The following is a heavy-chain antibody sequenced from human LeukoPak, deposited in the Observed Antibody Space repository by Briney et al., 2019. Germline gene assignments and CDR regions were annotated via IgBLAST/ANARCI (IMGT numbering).Heavy chain of an antibody. V-gene: IGHV1-2*02. CDR1: GYTFTSYA. D-gene: IGHD4-17*01. CDR2: INPNSGGT. Sequence: ASVKVSCKASGYTFTSYAMNWVRQAPGQGLEWMGWINPNSGGTNYAQKFQGRVTMTRDTSITTAYMELSSLRSDDTAVYFCARDLAYGDPPSGFDPWGQGTLVTVSS. CDR3: ARDLAYGDPPSGFDP. J-gene: IGHJ5*02.